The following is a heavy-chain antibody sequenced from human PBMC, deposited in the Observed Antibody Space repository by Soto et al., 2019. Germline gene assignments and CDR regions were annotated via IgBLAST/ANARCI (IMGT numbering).Heavy chain of an antibody. J-gene: IGHJ4*02. Sequence: PSETLSLTCAVYGGSFSGFYWSWIRQTPGKGLEWIGESNDSGTTNYNPSLKNRVTISVDTSKNQFSLKLSSVTAADTAVYSCARGVRGRKIFAYWGQGALVTVSS. CDR2: SNDSGTT. CDR1: GGSFSGFY. D-gene: IGHD3-10*01. V-gene: IGHV4-34*01. CDR3: ARGVRGRKIFAY.